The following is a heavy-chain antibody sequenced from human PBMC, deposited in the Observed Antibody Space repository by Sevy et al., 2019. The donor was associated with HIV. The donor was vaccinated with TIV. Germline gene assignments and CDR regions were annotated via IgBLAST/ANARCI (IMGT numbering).Heavy chain of an antibody. Sequence: GGSLRLSCAASGFTFSSYDMHWVRQATGKGVEWVSAIGTAGDPYYPGSVKGRFTISRENAKNSLYLQMNSLRAGDTAVYYCARGGYYDSSGYYHPDAFDIWGQGTMVTVSS. CDR3: ARGGYYDSSGYYHPDAFDI. J-gene: IGHJ3*02. CDR1: GFTFSSYD. CDR2: IGTAGDP. D-gene: IGHD3-22*01. V-gene: IGHV3-13*05.